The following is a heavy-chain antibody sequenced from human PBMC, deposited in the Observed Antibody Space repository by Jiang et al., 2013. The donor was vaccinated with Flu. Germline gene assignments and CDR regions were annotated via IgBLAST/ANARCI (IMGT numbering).Heavy chain of an antibody. CDR2: FIGMMI. J-gene: IGHJ4*02. D-gene: IGHD6-13*01. V-gene: IGHV2-5*02. CDR3: AHSIATAGRRLFDY. Sequence: PTQTLTLTCSFSGSHSALMKGVWAGSVSPQERPWSGLHSFIGMMISATAPSLKGRLTVTKDTPKNLVVLTMTNMDPVDTATYYCAHSIATAGRRLFDYWGQGTLVTVSS. CDR1: GSHSALMKGV.